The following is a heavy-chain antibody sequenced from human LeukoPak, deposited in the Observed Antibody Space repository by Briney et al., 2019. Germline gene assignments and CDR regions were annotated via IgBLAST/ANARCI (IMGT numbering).Heavy chain of an antibody. V-gene: IGHV3-30*02. J-gene: IGHJ4*02. CDR1: GFTFSSYG. Sequence: PGGSLRLSCAASGFTFSSYGMHWVRQAPGKGLEWVTFIRYDGSYKNNADSVKGRFTISRDNSKNTLYLQMNSLRPDDTAVYYCAKEGCSSTSCSYFDYWGQGTLVTVPS. D-gene: IGHD2-2*01. CDR3: AKEGCSSTSCSYFDY. CDR2: IRYDGSYK.